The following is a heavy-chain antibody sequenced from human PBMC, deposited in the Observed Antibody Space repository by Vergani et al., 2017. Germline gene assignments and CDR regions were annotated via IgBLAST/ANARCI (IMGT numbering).Heavy chain of an antibody. V-gene: IGHV4-4*03. CDR1: GDSISSNNC. CDR2: ICHTEDT. D-gene: IGHD2-2*02. CDR3: ATIGYRRWGYYFDY. Sequence: QGQLQESGPGLVKPPGTLSLTCAVPGDSISSNNCWTWVRQPPGKGLEWIGEICHTEDTKYSPPLKSRVTVSVDESSNLFSLRLNSVTAADTAVYYCATIGYRRWGYYFDYWGQGILVTVSS. J-gene: IGHJ4*02.